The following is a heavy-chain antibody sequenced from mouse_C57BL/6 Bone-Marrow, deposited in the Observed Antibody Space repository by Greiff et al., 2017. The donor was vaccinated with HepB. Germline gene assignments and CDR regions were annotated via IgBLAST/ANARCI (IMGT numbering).Heavy chain of an antibody. CDR1: GYTFTSYW. CDR2: IYPGSGST. J-gene: IGHJ4*01. D-gene: IGHD3-3*01. CDR3: AREGTNYAMDY. Sequence: QVQLQQPGAELVKPGASVKMSCKASGYTFTSYWITWVKQRPGQGLEWIGDIYPGSGSTNYTEKFKSKATLTVDTSSSTAYMQLSSLTSEDSAVYYCAREGTNYAMDYWGQGTSVTVSS. V-gene: IGHV1-55*01.